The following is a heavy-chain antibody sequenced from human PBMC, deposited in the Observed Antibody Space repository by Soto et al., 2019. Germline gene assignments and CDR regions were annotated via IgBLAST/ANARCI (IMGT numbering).Heavy chain of an antibody. CDR3: ARGMTTVTTLDY. CDR1: GGSISSGDYY. J-gene: IGHJ4*02. V-gene: IGHV4-30-2*01. D-gene: IGHD4-4*01. CDR2: IYHSGST. Sequence: PSETLSLTCTVSGGSISSGDYYWSWIRQPPGKGLEWIGYIYHSGSTYYNPSLKSRVTISVDRSKNQFSLKLSSVTAADTAVYYCARGMTTVTTLDYWGQGTLVTVSS.